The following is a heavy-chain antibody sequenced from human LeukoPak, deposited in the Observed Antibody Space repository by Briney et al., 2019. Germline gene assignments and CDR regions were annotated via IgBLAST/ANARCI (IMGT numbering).Heavy chain of an antibody. Sequence: GASVKVSCKASGYTFTSYAMHWVRQAPGQRLEWMGWINAGNGNTKYSQKFQGRVTITRDTSASTAYMELSSLRSEDTAVYYYARWIQLWRYFDYWGQGTLVTVSS. CDR2: INAGNGNT. V-gene: IGHV1-3*01. J-gene: IGHJ4*02. CDR3: ARWIQLWRYFDY. D-gene: IGHD5-18*01. CDR1: GYTFTSYA.